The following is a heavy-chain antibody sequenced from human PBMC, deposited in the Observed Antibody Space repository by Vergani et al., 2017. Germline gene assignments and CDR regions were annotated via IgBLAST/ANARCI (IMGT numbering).Heavy chain of an antibody. D-gene: IGHD3-9*01. J-gene: IGHJ5*02. CDR2: INHSGST. Sequence: QVQLQQWGAGLLKPSETLSLTCAVYGGSFSGYYWSWIRQPPGKGLEWIGEINHSGSTNYNPSLKSRVTISIDTSKNQFSLKLSSVTAADTAVYYYARASKYYDVLTGYYSNWFDPWGQGTLVTVSS. CDR3: ARASKYYDVLTGYYSNWFDP. CDR1: GGSFSGYY. V-gene: IGHV4-34*01.